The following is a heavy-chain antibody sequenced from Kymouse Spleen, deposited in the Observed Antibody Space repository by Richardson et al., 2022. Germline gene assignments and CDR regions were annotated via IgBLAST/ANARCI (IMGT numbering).Heavy chain of an antibody. J-gene: IGHJ4*02. V-gene: IGHV3-30*18. D-gene: IGHD6-19*01. CDR3: AKEGVAVAGTLFDY. CDR1: GFTFSSYG. CDR2: ISYDGSNK. Sequence: QVQLVESGGGVVQPGRSLRLSCAASGFTFSSYGMHWVRQAPGKGLEWVAVISYDGSNKYYADSVKGRFTISRDNSKNTLYLQMNSLRAEDTAVYYCAKEGVAVAGTLFDYWGQGTLVTVSS.